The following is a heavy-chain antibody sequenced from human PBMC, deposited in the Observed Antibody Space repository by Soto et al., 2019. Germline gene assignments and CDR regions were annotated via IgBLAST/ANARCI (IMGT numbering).Heavy chain of an antibody. D-gene: IGHD3-3*01. V-gene: IGHV1-69*13. CDR2: IIPIFGTA. CDR1: GGTFSSYA. J-gene: IGHJ6*02. CDR3: ASPDYDFWSGYYSGVYMAYYYGMDV. Sequence: SVKVSCKASGGTFSSYAISWVRQAPGQGLEWMGGIIPIFGTANYAQKFQGRVTITADESTSTAYMELSSLRSEDTAVYYCASPDYDFWSGYYSGVYMAYYYGMDVWGQGTTVTVSS.